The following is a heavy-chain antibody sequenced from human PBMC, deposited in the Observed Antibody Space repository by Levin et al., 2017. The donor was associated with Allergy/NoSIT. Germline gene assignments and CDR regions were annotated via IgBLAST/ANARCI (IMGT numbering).Heavy chain of an antibody. Sequence: SVKVSCKASGGTFNSYAFTWVRQAPGQGLEWMGGIIPFFGTANYAQKFQGRVTITADESTSTVYMELISLRSEDSGVYYCARELRYNWDSAHNWFDPWGQGTLVTVSS. CDR1: GGTFNSYA. V-gene: IGHV1-69*13. D-gene: IGHD1-7*01. CDR3: ARELRYNWDSAHNWFDP. CDR2: IIPFFGTA. J-gene: IGHJ5*02.